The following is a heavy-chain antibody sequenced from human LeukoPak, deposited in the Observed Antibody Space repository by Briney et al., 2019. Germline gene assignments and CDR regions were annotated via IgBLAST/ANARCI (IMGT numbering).Heavy chain of an antibody. CDR1: GGSISSSNW. D-gene: IGHD3-22*01. J-gene: IGHJ4*02. Sequence: SETLSLTCAVSGGSISSSNWWSWVRQPPGKGLEWIGEIYHSGSTYYNPSLMSRVSISVDTSKNQFSLKLSSVTAADTAVYYCAKSPQVVVGDYWGQGTLVTVSS. CDR3: AKSPQVVVGDY. V-gene: IGHV4-4*02. CDR2: IYHSGST.